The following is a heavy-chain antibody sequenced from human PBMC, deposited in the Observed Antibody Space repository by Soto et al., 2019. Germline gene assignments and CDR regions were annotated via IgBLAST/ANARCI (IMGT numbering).Heavy chain of an antibody. CDR2: INYVGKT. J-gene: IGHJ4*02. CDR3: AYFDWLPY. V-gene: IGHV4-39*01. Sequence: PSETLSLTCSVSGGSLNSKSYFWGWIRQTPGKGLEWIASINYVGKTYYSPSLKSRLAISVDTSKNQFSLRLSSVTAADTAAYYCAYFDWLPYWGQGTLVTVSS. D-gene: IGHD3-9*01. CDR1: GGSLNSKSYF.